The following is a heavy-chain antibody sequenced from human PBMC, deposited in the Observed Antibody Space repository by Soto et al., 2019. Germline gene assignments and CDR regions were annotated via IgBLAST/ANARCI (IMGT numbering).Heavy chain of an antibody. V-gene: IGHV4-59*08. CDR3: ARSYDILTGYHLDY. CDR1: GGSISSYY. J-gene: IGHJ4*02. Sequence: PSETLSLTCTVSGGSISSYYWSWIRQPPGKGLERIGYIYYSGSTNYNPSLKSRVTISVDTSKNQFSLKLSSVTAADTAVYYCARSYDILTGYHLDYWGQGTLVTVS. CDR2: IYYSGST. D-gene: IGHD3-9*01.